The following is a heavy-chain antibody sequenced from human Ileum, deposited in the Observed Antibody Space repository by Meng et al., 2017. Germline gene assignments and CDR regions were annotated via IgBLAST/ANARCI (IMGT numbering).Heavy chain of an antibody. CDR3: ARVGYLGYCSGASCSDFDF. J-gene: IGHJ4*02. CDR1: GFRISGYY. Sequence: QVQRVESGGGLVKAGGSLRLSCPASGFRISGYYMTWVRQAPGKGLEWVSYIGNTGTTIKYADSVKGRFTIFRDNAKNSVYLQMESLRAEDTAVYHCARVGYLGYCSGASCSDFDFWGQGTLVTVSS. CDR2: IGNTGTTI. V-gene: IGHV3-11*01. D-gene: IGHD2-15*01.